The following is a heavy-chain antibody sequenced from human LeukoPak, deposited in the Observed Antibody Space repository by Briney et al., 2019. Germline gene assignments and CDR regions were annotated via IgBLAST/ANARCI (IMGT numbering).Heavy chain of an antibody. V-gene: IGHV3-23*01. J-gene: IGHJ4*02. Sequence: GGSLRLSCAASGFTFSSYGMSWVRQAPGKGLEWVSAISGSGGSTYYADSVKGRFTISRDNSKNTLYLQMNSLRAEDTAVYYCAKGYDILTGYYPFDYWGQGTLVTVSS. CDR2: ISGSGGST. D-gene: IGHD3-9*01. CDR3: AKGYDILTGYYPFDY. CDR1: GFTFSSYG.